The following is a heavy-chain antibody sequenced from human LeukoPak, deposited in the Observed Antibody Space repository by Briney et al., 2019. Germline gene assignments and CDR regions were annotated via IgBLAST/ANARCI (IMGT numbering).Heavy chain of an antibody. CDR2: ISSSSSTI. V-gene: IGHV3-48*02. CDR3: ARDLTSYGDLTDAFDI. Sequence: PGGSLRLSCAASGFTFSSYSMNWVRQAPGKGLEWVSYISSSSSTIYYADSVKGRFTISRDNAKNSLYLQMNSLRDEDTAVCYCARDLTSYGDLTDAFDIWGQGTMVTVSS. J-gene: IGHJ3*02. D-gene: IGHD4-17*01. CDR1: GFTFSSYS.